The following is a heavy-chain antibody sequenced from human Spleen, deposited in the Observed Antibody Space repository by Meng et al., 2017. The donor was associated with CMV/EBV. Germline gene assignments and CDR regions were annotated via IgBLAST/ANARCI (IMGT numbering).Heavy chain of an antibody. J-gene: IGHJ4*02. D-gene: IGHD6-13*01. V-gene: IGHV3-21*04. Sequence: GESLKISCAASKFSFSTYTMHWVRQAPGKGLEWVSSISSSSSYIYYADSVKGRFTISRDNSKNTLYLQMNSLKAKDTALYHCARAQRISSSWYYFDYWGQGTLVTVSS. CDR2: ISSSSSYI. CDR3: ARAQRISSSWYYFDY. CDR1: KFSFSTYT.